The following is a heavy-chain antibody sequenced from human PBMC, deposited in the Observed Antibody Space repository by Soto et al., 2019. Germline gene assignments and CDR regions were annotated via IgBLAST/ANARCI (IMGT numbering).Heavy chain of an antibody. CDR1: GGSLNNYY. J-gene: IGHJ2*01. CDR2: VSYRGST. CDR3: ARTTTASMGLWYFDL. Sequence: QVRLQESGPGLEKPSETLSLTCTVSGGSLNNYYWAWIRQPPGKGLEYIGYVSYRGSTNYNPSHNGRLDRLIDMPRNRICITRTSATAAATAMYYSARTTTASMGLWYFDLWGRGTPVTVSS. D-gene: IGHD1-26*01. V-gene: IGHV4-59*08.